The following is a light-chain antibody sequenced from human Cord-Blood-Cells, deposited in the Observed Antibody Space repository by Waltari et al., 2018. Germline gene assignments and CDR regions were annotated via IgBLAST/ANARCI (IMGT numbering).Light chain of an antibody. Sequence: DIQLTQSTSSLSASVGDRVTISCRVGQGISGYFNWYRQKPGKVPKLLIYSASNLQSGVPSRFSGSGSGTDFTLTISSLQPEDVATYYSQRTYNAPYTFGQGTKLEIK. CDR1: QGISGY. CDR2: SAS. CDR3: QRTYNAPYT. J-gene: IGKJ2*01. V-gene: IGKV1-27*01.